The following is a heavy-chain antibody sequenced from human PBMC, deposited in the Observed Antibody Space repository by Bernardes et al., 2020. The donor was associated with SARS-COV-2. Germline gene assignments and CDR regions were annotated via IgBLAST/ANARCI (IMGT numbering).Heavy chain of an antibody. CDR1: GFTFSSYA. Sequence: GGSLRLSCSASGFTFSSYAMHWVRQAPGKGLEYVSAISSNGGSTYYADSVKGRFTISRDNSKNTLYLQMSSLRAEDTAVYYCVKGGLGYCSSTSCYIRGDYYYYYMDVWGKGTTVTVSS. D-gene: IGHD2-2*02. CDR2: ISSNGGST. V-gene: IGHV3-64D*09. J-gene: IGHJ6*03. CDR3: VKGGLGYCSSTSCYIRGDYYYYYMDV.